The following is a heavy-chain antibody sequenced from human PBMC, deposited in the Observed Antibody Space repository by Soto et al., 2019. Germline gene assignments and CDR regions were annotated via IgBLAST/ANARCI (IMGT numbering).Heavy chain of an antibody. CDR3: ATSSRGSYFRYFDY. Sequence: PGGSLRLSCAGSGFTLSSYAMSWVRQAPGKGLEWVSTISGSGGSTYYADSVKGRFTISRDNSKNTLYVQMNSLRAEDTAVYYCATSSRGSYFRYFDYWGQGTLVTVSS. J-gene: IGHJ4*02. CDR2: ISGSGGST. V-gene: IGHV3-23*01. CDR1: GFTLSSYA. D-gene: IGHD1-26*01.